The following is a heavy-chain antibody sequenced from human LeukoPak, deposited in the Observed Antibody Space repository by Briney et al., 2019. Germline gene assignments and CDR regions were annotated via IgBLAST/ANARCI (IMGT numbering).Heavy chain of an antibody. CDR1: GFIFSNFA. CDR3: AKVIGQVVVVAFDC. V-gene: IGHV3-23*01. CDR2: TSGSGGST. D-gene: IGHD2-15*01. Sequence: PGGSLRLSCAASGFIFSNFAMSWVRQAPGKGLEWVSATSGSGGSTYYADPVKGRFTISRDNSKNTLYLQMNNLRGEDTATYYCAKVIGQVVVVAFDCWGQGTLVAVSS. J-gene: IGHJ4*02.